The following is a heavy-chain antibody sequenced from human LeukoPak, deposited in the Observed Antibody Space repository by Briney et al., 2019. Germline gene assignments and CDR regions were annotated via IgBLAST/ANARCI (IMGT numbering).Heavy chain of an antibody. CDR2: INPSGGST. D-gene: IGHD1-1*01. CDR1: GYTFTSYY. J-gene: IGHJ4*02. V-gene: IGHV1-46*01. CDR3: ARHGTHIDY. Sequence: SSVTVFCKASGYTFTSYYMHEVRQAPGQGLEWMGIINPSGGSTSYAQKFQGRVTMTRDMSTSTVYMELSSLRSEDTAVYYCARHGTHIDYWGQGTLVTVSS.